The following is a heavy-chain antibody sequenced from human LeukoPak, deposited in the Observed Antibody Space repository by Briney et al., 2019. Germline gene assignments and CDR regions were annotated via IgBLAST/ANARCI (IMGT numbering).Heavy chain of an antibody. CDR2: ISSSGSTI. J-gene: IGHJ5*02. V-gene: IGHV3-11*04. CDR3: ARVQRFGELLFDP. CDR1: GFTFSDYY. D-gene: IGHD3-10*01. Sequence: GGSLRLSCAASGFTFSDYYMSWIRQAPGKGLEWVSYISSSGSTIYYADSVKGRFTISRDNAKNSLYLQMNSLRAEDTAVYYCARVQRFGELLFDPWGQGTLVTVSS.